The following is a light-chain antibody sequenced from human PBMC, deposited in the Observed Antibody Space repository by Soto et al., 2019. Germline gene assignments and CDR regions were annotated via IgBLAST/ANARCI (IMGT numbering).Light chain of an antibody. CDR3: QHYRSPRT. J-gene: IGKJ1*01. CDR1: QSVSSS. Sequence: EIVFTQSPGPLSLSPGERATLSCRASQSVSSSLAWYQQKPGQAPRLLIYGASSRATGIPDRFSGSGSGPDFALTIRKVETHELAVYMCQHYRSPRTIGQGTRVAIK. V-gene: IGKV3-20*01. CDR2: GAS.